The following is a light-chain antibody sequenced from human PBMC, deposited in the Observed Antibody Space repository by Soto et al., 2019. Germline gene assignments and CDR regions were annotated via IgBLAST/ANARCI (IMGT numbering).Light chain of an antibody. J-gene: IGKJ1*01. V-gene: IGKV2-28*01. Sequence: EIVMTQSPLSLTVTPGEPASLSCKSSQSLLHSNGNTFLVWYMQKPGQSPQLLIYLGSRRAPGAPDRVSGSGSGTDFTLRISTVEADDAGIYYCMQALQTPRTFGQGTKLEI. CDR3: MQALQTPRT. CDR2: LGS. CDR1: QSLLHSNGNTF.